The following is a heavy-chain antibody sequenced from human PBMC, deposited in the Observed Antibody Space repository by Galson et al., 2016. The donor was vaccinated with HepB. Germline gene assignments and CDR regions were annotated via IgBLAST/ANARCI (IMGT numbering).Heavy chain of an antibody. CDR1: GFTFSKAW. V-gene: IGHV3-15*01. D-gene: IGHD3-3*01. J-gene: IGHJ3*02. CDR3: TTGENLGDFWSGEVFHI. Sequence: SLRLSCAASGFTFSKAWMSWVRQAPGKGLEWVGRIRSKGDGGTADYAAPVKGRFTFSRDDSKNTLYLLMNNLKIEDTALYYCTTGENLGDFWSGEVFHIWGQGTMVTVSP. CDR2: IRSKGDGGTA.